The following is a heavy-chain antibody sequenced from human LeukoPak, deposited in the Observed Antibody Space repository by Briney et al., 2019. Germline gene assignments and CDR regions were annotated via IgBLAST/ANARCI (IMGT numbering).Heavy chain of an antibody. D-gene: IGHD6-6*01. CDR3: TRESSRGALEY. J-gene: IGHJ4*02. CDR2: INTDGSST. CDR1: GFTFSNYW. Sequence: GGSLRLSCAASGFTFSNYWMHWVRQAPGKGLVWVARINTDGSSTKYVDSVKGRFTISKDDAKSTLYLQMNSLRVDDTAVYYCTRESSRGALEYWGQGILVTVSS. V-gene: IGHV3-74*01.